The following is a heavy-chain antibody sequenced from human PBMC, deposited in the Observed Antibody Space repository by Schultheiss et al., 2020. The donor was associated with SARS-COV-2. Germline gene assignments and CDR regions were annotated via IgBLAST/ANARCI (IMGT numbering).Heavy chain of an antibody. D-gene: IGHD3-10*01. J-gene: IGHJ4*02. CDR2: INPNSGGT. V-gene: IGHV1-18*01. CDR1: GGTFSSYA. CDR3: ARDAARLEFGELPSFYDY. Sequence: ASVKVSCKASGGTFSSYAISWVRQAPGQGLEWMGWINPNSGGTNYAQKLQGRVTMTTDTSTSTAYMELRSLRSDGTAVYYCARDAARLEFGELPSFYDYWGQGTLVTVAS.